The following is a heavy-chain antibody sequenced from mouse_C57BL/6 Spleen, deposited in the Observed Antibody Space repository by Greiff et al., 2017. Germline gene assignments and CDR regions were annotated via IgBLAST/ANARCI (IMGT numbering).Heavy chain of an antibody. V-gene: IGHV1-50*01. CDR3: ASYGSSWYFDV. D-gene: IGHD1-1*01. J-gene: IGHJ1*03. Sequence: QVHVKQPGAELVKPGASVKLSCKASGYTFTSYWMQWVKQRPGQGLEWIGEIDPSDSYTNYNQKFKGKATLTVDTSSSTAYMQLSSLTSEDSAVYYCASYGSSWYFDVWGTGTTVTVSS. CDR1: GYTFTSYW. CDR2: IDPSDSYT.